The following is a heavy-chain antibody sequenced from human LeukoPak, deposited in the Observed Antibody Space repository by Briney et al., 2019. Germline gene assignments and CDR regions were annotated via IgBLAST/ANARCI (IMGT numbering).Heavy chain of an antibody. V-gene: IGHV3-23*01. CDR1: GFTVSSNY. J-gene: IGHJ3*02. CDR3: AKDQNNVGAAFDI. CDR2: ISGSGGST. Sequence: GGSLRLSCAASGFTVSSNYMSWVRQAPGKGLEWVSAISGSGGSTYYADSVKGRFTVSRDNSKNTLYLQMNSLRAEDTAVYYCAKDQNNVGAAFDIWGQGTMVTVSS. D-gene: IGHD3-10*01.